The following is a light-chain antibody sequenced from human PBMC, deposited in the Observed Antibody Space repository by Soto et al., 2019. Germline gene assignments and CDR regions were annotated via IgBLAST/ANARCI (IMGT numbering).Light chain of an antibody. CDR3: QQYGSLSWT. CDR2: AAS. V-gene: IGKV3-20*01. CDR1: QSLSSNF. Sequence: EIVLTQSPDTLSLSPGEGATLSFRASQSLSSNFLAWYQQRPGQAPRLLIYAASSRATGIPDRFSGSGSGTDFTLTISRLEPEDFAVYYCQQYGSLSWTFGQGTKVDIK. J-gene: IGKJ1*01.